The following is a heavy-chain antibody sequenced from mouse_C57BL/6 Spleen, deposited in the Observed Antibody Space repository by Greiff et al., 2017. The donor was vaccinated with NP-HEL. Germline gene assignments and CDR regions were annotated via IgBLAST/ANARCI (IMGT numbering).Heavy chain of an antibody. J-gene: IGHJ3*01. CDR2: ISDGGGYT. Sequence: DVMLVESGGGLVKPGGSLKLSCAASGFTFSSYAMSWVRQTPEKRLEWVATISDGGGYTYYPDNVKGRLTFSRDNAKNNLYLQMSHLNSEDTAMYYCARVGGLRPRAWFAYWGQGTLVTVSA. D-gene: IGHD2-4*01. CDR1: GFTFSSYA. CDR3: ARVGGLRPRAWFAY. V-gene: IGHV5-4*03.